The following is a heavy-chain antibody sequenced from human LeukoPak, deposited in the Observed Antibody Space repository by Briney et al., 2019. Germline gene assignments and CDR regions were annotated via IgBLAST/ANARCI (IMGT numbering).Heavy chain of an antibody. CDR1: GGSFSGYY. CDR3: ATGRGAGSYYHT. D-gene: IGHD3-10*01. Sequence: SETLSLTCAVYGGSFSGYYLSWIRQPPGKGLEWIGEIIRGGSANYSPSLESRVTISIDTSKNQFSLKLISVTAADTAVYFCATGRGAGSYYHTWGQGTLVTVSS. V-gene: IGHV4-34*01. CDR2: IIRGGSA. J-gene: IGHJ4*02.